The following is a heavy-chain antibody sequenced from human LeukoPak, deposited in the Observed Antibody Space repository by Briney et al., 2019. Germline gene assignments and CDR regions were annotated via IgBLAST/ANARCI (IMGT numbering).Heavy chain of an antibody. Sequence: SVKVSCKASGGTFSSYAISWVRQAPGQGLEWMGRIIPIFGAANYAQKFQGRVTITTDESTSTAYMELSSLRSEDTAVYYCASSPIYSGSYYGYFQHWGQGTLVTVSS. J-gene: IGHJ1*01. CDR2: IIPIFGAA. CDR3: ASSPIYSGSYYGYFQH. CDR1: GGTFSSYA. D-gene: IGHD1-26*01. V-gene: IGHV1-69*05.